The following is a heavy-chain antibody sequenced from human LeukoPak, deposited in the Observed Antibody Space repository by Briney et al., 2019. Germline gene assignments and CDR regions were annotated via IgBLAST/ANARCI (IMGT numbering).Heavy chain of an antibody. CDR2: TWDDGTSK. V-gene: IGHV3-33*01. J-gene: IGHJ4*02. Sequence: GGSLRLSCAASGFTLSDYAMHWVRQAPGKGLEWVAVTWDDGTSKNYADSVKGRFTISRGTTKKTIYLQMNSLRAEDTAVYYWARDRPYGDYVGGFDSWGQGTLVTVSS. D-gene: IGHD4-17*01. CDR3: ARDRPYGDYVGGFDS. CDR1: GFTLSDYA.